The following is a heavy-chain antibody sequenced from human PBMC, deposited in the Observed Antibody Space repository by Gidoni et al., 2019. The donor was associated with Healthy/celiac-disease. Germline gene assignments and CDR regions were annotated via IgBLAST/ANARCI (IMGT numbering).Heavy chain of an antibody. D-gene: IGHD6-19*01. Sequence: HVQLQQWAARLLTPSDTLSLTCPASRGSFSGYYWSWISPPPGKGLEWNGEINLSGRTNYNLALKSRVTISVDTSKNQFSLKLSSVTAADTAVYYCARGRWLVGGLFDYWGQGTLVTVSS. V-gene: IGHV4-34*01. CDR2: INLSGRT. CDR1: RGSFSGYY. J-gene: IGHJ4*02. CDR3: ARGRWLVGGLFDY.